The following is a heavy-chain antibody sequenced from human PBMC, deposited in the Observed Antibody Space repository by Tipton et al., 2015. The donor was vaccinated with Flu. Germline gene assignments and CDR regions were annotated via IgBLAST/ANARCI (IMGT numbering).Heavy chain of an antibody. CDR3: VRDETSVKWGP. Sequence: SLRLSYAASGFTFSSYWMNWVRQAPGKGLEWVANIKPDGSEKNYVDSVKGRFTISRDNVKNSLYLQMNNLRAEDTAVYFCVRDETSVKWGPWGRGTLVTVSS. V-gene: IGHV3-7*01. D-gene: IGHD4-11*01. CDR2: IKPDGSEK. J-gene: IGHJ5*02. CDR1: GFTFSSYW.